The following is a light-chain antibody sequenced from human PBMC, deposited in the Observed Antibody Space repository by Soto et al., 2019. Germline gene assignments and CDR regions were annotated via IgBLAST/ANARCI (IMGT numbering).Light chain of an antibody. CDR2: DVS. Sequence: QSALTQPASVSGSPGQSITISCTGTSSDVLGYNYVSWYQQHPGKAPKLMIYDVSNRPSGVSNRFSGSKSGNTASLTISGLQAEDEADYYCSSYTSSSTLFYVFGTGTKVTVL. CDR1: SSDVLGYNY. V-gene: IGLV2-14*01. CDR3: SSYTSSSTLFYV. J-gene: IGLJ1*01.